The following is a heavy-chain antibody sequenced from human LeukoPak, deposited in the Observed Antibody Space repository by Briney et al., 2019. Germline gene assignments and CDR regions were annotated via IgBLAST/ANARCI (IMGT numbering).Heavy chain of an antibody. Sequence: PSETLSLTCTVSGGSVSSGSYYWSWIRQPPGKGLGWIGYIYYSGSTNYNPSLKSRVTISVDTSKNQFSLKLSSVTAADTAVYYCARAWELLYAFDIWGQGTMVTVSS. CDR1: GGSVSSGSYY. D-gene: IGHD1-26*01. CDR3: ARAWELLYAFDI. J-gene: IGHJ3*02. V-gene: IGHV4-61*01. CDR2: IYYSGST.